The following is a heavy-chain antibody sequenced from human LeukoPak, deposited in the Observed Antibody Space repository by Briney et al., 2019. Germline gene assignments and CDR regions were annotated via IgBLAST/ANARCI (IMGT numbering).Heavy chain of an antibody. Sequence: GESLKISCKGSGYIFTSYWIGWVRQMPGKGLEWMGIIYPGDSDTRYSPSFQGQVTISADRSISTAYLQWSSLKASDTAMYYCAISTTVTTSLPFDYWGRGTLVTVSS. V-gene: IGHV5-51*01. D-gene: IGHD4-17*01. CDR3: AISTTVTTSLPFDY. CDR1: GYIFTSYW. J-gene: IGHJ4*02. CDR2: IYPGDSDT.